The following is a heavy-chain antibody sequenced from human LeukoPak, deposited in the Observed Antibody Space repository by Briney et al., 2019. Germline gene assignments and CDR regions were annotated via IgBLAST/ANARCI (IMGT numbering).Heavy chain of an antibody. J-gene: IGHJ4*02. D-gene: IGHD6-19*01. CDR3: ARDPSGWYFVDY. V-gene: IGHV3-69-1*01. CDR2: ITRSSNI. CDR1: GFTFSNYN. Sequence: GGSLRLSCAASGFTFSNYNMNWVRQAPGKGLEWVSSITRSSNIYYPNSVMGRFTISRDNAKNSLYLQMNSLRAEDTAVYYCARDPSGWYFVDYWGQGTLVTVSS.